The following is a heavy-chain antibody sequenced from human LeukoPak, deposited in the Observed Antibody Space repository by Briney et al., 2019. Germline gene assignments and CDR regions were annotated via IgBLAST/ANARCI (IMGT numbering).Heavy chain of an antibody. V-gene: IGHV4-4*07. CDR2: IHSGGTT. D-gene: IGHD5-18*01. J-gene: IGHJ6*03. CDR3: ARDNPDGYSHEHYYYYMDI. CDR1: GGSMNGFY. Sequence: SETLSLTCSVSGGSMNGFYWSWLRQHAGKGLEWIGRIHSGGTTNYNPSLRSRLTLSIDTSKKQFSLWLSSVTAADTALYYCARDNPDGYSHEHYYYYMDIWGKGTAVTVSS.